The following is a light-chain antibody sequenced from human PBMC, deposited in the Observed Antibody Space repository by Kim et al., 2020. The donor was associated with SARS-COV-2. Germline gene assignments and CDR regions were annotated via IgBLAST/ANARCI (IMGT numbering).Light chain of an antibody. CDR2: YDS. Sequence: SYELTQPPSESVAPGKTARLTCGGNNIGSKSVHWYQQKPGQAPRLVIYYDSDRPSGIPERFSGSNSGNTATLTISRVEAGDEADYYCQVWGTSVHPLFGGGTQLTVL. V-gene: IGLV3-21*01. J-gene: IGLJ2*01. CDR1: NIGSKS. CDR3: QVWGTSVHPL.